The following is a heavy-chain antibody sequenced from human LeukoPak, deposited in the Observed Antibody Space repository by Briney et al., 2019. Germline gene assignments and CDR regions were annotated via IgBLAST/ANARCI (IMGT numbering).Heavy chain of an antibody. D-gene: IGHD3-10*01. V-gene: IGHV1-2*06. CDR2: INPNSGGT. CDR1: GYTFTGYY. Sequence: GASVKVSCKASGYTFTGYYMHWVRQAPGQGLEWMGRINPNSGGTNYAQKFQGRVTMTRDTSLSTAYMELSRLRSDDTAVYYCASAYRNYGSGSYYNGFDPWGQGTLVTVSS. CDR3: ASAYRNYGSGSYYNGFDP. J-gene: IGHJ5*02.